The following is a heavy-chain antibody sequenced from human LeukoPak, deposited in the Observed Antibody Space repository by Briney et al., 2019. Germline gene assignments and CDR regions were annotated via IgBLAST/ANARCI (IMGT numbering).Heavy chain of an antibody. CDR1: GGSISSSSYY. D-gene: IGHD3-10*01. CDR3: ARVGVGDWESGYFDY. Sequence: SETLSLTCTVSGGSISSSSYYWGWIRQPPGKGLEWIGYIYYSGNTNYNSSLKSRVTILVDTSKKQFSLKLSSVTAADTAVYYCARVGVGDWESGYFDYWGQGTLVTVSS. CDR2: IYYSGNT. J-gene: IGHJ4*02. V-gene: IGHV4-61*05.